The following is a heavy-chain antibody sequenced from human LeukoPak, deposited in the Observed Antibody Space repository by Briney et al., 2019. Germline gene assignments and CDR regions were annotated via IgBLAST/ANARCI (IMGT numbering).Heavy chain of an antibody. Sequence: PGGSLRLSCAASGFTFSTYGMTWVRQAPGKGLEWVSHISGSGGKTQYADSVKGRFTMSRDNSKNTLYLQMSSLRVEDTAIYYSAKQGDRAYFDYWGQGTLVTVSS. CDR1: GFTFSTYG. V-gene: IGHV3-23*01. CDR3: AKQGDRAYFDY. D-gene: IGHD3-10*01. CDR2: ISGSGGKT. J-gene: IGHJ4*02.